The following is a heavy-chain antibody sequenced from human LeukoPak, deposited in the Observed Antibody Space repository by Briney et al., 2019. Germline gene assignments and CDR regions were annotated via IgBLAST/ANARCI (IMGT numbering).Heavy chain of an antibody. D-gene: IGHD6-13*01. CDR2: IYYSGST. CDR1: GGSISSSSYY. CDR3: ARHLSSSWYFDY. V-gene: IGHV4-39*01. J-gene: IGHJ4*02. Sequence: SETLSLTCTVSGGSISSSSYYWGWIRQPPGKGLEWIGSIYYSGSTYYNPSLKSRVTISVDTSKNQFSLKLSSVTAADTAAYYCARHLSSSWYFDYWGQGTLVTVSS.